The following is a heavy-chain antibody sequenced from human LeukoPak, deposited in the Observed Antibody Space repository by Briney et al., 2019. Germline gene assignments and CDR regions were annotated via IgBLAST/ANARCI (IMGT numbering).Heavy chain of an antibody. J-gene: IGHJ4*02. V-gene: IGHV3-7*01. Sequence: GGSLRLSCAASGFTFSSYWMSWVRQAPGKGLEWVANIKQDGSEKYYVDSVKGRFTISRDNAKNSLYLQMNSLRAEDTAVYYCARDPASSGSTGGFDYWGQGTLVTVSS. CDR1: GFTFSSYW. D-gene: IGHD6-19*01. CDR2: IKQDGSEK. CDR3: ARDPASSGSTGGFDY.